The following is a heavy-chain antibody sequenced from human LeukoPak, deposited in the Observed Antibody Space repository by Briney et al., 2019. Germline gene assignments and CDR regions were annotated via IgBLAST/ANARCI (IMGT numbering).Heavy chain of an antibody. CDR2: ISSSNGDI. CDR1: GFVFSTHS. D-gene: IGHD4-23*01. Sequence: GGSLRLSCAASGFVFSTHSMNWVRQAPGKGLEWVSWISSSNGDIYYADSVRGRFTISRDDAKKSLYLQMNSLRAEDTAVYYCVRDADGGNSWFDSWGQGTLVTVSS. J-gene: IGHJ5*01. V-gene: IGHV3-21*01. CDR3: VRDADGGNSWFDS.